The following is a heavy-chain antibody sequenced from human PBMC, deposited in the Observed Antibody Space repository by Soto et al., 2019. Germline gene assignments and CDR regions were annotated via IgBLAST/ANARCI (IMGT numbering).Heavy chain of an antibody. Sequence: GGSLRLSCAASGFTFSSYAMSWVRQAPGKGLEWVSAISSSGGSTYYADSVKGRFTISRDNSKNTLYLQMNSLRAEDTAVYYCAKVYYDVLTGRTGGFDYWGQGTLVTVSS. CDR3: AKVYYDVLTGRTGGFDY. CDR1: GFTFSSYA. D-gene: IGHD3-9*01. J-gene: IGHJ4*02. V-gene: IGHV3-23*01. CDR2: ISSSGGST.